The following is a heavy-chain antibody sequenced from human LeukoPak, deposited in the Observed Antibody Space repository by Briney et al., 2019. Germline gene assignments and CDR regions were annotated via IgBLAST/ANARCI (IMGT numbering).Heavy chain of an antibody. CDR3: ARDVHCVGTNCYPFDY. CDR1: GFTFSAYW. D-gene: IGHD2-2*01. Sequence: PGGSLRLSCAASGFTFSAYWMHWVRQAPGKGLVWVSRINGDGSSTSYADSVKGGFTISRDNAKNTLYLQMNSLRAEDTAVYFCARDVHCVGTNCYPFDYWGQGALVTVSS. V-gene: IGHV3-74*01. J-gene: IGHJ4*02. CDR2: INGDGSST.